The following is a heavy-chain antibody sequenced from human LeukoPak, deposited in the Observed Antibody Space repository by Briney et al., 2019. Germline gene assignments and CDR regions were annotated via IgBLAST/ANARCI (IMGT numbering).Heavy chain of an antibody. CDR2: IYPGDSDT. Sequence: GESLKISCKVSGYIFTRFWIAWVRQMPGKGLDWMGIIYPGDSDTRYSPSFQGQVTISADKSISTAYLQWSSLKASDTAMYYCASHQTNSGYDNFDYWGQGTLVTVSS. V-gene: IGHV5-51*01. CDR1: GYIFTRFW. J-gene: IGHJ4*02. CDR3: ASHQTNSGYDNFDY. D-gene: IGHD5-12*01.